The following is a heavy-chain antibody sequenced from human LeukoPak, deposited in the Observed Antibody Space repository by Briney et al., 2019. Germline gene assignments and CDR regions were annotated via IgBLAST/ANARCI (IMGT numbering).Heavy chain of an antibody. CDR3: ARDRVPYDATGYYYYMDV. CDR1: GGSISSYY. Sequence: PSETLSLTCTVSGGSISSYYWSWIRQPAGKGLEWIGRIYTSGSTNYNPSLKSRVTMSVDTSKNQFSLKLSSVTAADTAVYYCARDRVPYDATGYYYYMDVWGKGTTVTISS. D-gene: IGHD1-14*01. CDR2: IYTSGST. V-gene: IGHV4-4*07. J-gene: IGHJ6*03.